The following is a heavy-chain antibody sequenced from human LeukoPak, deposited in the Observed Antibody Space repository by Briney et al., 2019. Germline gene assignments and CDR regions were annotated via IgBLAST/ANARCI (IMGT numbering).Heavy chain of an antibody. CDR2: ISSSSSYI. CDR3: ASEHGDFLRESYYYHMDV. V-gene: IGHV3-21*01. J-gene: IGHJ6*03. Sequence: KPGGSLRLSCAASGFTFSSYSMNWVRQAPGKGLEWVSSISSSSSYIYYADSVKGRFTISRDNAKNSLYLQMNSLRAEDTAVYYCASEHGDFLRESYYYHMDVWGKGTTVTVSS. D-gene: IGHD4-17*01. CDR1: GFTFSSYS.